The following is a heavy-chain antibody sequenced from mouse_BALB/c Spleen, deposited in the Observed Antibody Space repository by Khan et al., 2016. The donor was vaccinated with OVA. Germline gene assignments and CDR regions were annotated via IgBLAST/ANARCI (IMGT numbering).Heavy chain of an antibody. J-gene: IGHJ3*01. D-gene: IGHD4-1*01. CDR2: ISSGGDYT. CDR3: ASNLTGSFAY. V-gene: IGHV5-6*01. Sequence: EVQLVESGGDLVKPGGSLKLSCAASGFTFSSYSMSWVRQTPDKRLEWVATISSGGDYTYYPDNLKGRFTISRDNARNTLYLQMSSLKSEDTASYDWASNLTGSFAYWGQGTLVTVSA. CDR1: GFTFSSYS.